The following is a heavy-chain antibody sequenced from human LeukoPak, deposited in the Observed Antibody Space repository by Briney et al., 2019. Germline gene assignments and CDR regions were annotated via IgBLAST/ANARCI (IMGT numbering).Heavy chain of an antibody. J-gene: IGHJ6*02. D-gene: IGHD3-22*01. CDR2: ISSSGSTI. V-gene: IGHV3-48*03. Sequence: GGSLRLSCAASGFTFSSYEMNWVRQAPGKGLEWVSYISSSGSTIYYADSVKGRFTISRDNAKNSLYLQMNSLRAEDTAVYYCAREGSTTMIDGAYYYYYGMDVWGQGTTVTVSS. CDR3: AREGSTTMIDGAYYYYYGMDV. CDR1: GFTFSSYE.